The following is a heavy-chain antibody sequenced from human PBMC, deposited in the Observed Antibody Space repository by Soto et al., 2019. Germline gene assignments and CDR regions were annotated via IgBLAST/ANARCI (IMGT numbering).Heavy chain of an antibody. CDR1: GGSISSGGYS. D-gene: IGHD3-22*01. J-gene: IGHJ5*02. V-gene: IGHV4-30-2*01. Sequence: QLQLQESGSGLVKPSQTLSLTCAVSGGSISSGGYSWSWIRQPPGKGLEWIGYIYHSGSTYYNPSLKRRVTISVDRSKNQFSLKLSSVTAADTAVYYCARVYYYDSSGYWGDWFDPWGQGTLVTVSS. CDR3: ARVYYYDSSGYWGDWFDP. CDR2: IYHSGST.